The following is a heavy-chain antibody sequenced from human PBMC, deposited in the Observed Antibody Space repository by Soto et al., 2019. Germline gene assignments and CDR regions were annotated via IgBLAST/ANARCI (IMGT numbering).Heavy chain of an antibody. CDR3: VKGYTTSCFAHFHY. V-gene: IGHV3-9*01. Sequence: EVQLVESGGGLVQPGRSLRLSCAASAFTFGDYAMHWVRQAPGRGLEWVSCISWNSGNIVYVDSVEGRFTISRDNAKNSLYLQMNSTRPEYTAFYYWVKGYTTSCFAHFHYWGQGALVTVSS. CDR1: AFTFGDYA. CDR2: ISWNSGNI. D-gene: IGHD2-2*01. J-gene: IGHJ4*02.